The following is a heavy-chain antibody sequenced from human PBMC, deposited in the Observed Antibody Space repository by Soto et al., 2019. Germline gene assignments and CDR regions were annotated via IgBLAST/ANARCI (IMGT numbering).Heavy chain of an antibody. CDR3: AKGDWTDAGDSFHI. D-gene: IGHD1-1*01. V-gene: IGHV3-23*01. Sequence: PGGPLRLSFGASGFMFQNSAISWGGKAPGKGLEWVSTIRDSGASTYNADSVKGRFTISRDNSKNTLSLHMNSLTDADTAIYYCAKGDWTDAGDSFHIWGQGTMVTVSS. CDR2: IRDSGAST. J-gene: IGHJ3*02. CDR1: GFMFQNSA.